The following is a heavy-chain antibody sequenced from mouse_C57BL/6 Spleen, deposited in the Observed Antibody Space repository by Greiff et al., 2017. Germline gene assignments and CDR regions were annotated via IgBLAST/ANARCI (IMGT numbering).Heavy chain of an antibody. J-gene: IGHJ3*01. D-gene: IGHD2-4*01. CDR2: IYPGDGDT. CDR3: ARSYDYDQAWFAY. CDR1: GYAFSSSW. Sequence: VQLQQSGPELVKPGASVKISCKASGYAFSSSWMNWVKQRPGKGLEWIGRIYPGDGDTNYNGKFKGKATLTADKSSSPAYMQLSSLTSEDSAVYFCARSYDYDQAWFAYWGQGTLVTVSA. V-gene: IGHV1-82*01.